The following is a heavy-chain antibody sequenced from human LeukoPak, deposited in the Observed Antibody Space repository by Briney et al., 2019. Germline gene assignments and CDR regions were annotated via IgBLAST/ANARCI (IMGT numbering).Heavy chain of an antibody. D-gene: IGHD5-18*01. V-gene: IGHV4-61*05. CDR3: ARTPYDSYGPYYYYYYMDV. J-gene: IGHJ6*03. CDR1: GGSISSRSYY. Sequence: PSETLSLTCTVSGGSISSRSYYWGWIRQPPGKGLEWIGYIYYSGSTNYNPSLKSRVTISVDTSKNQFSLKLSSVTAADTAVYYCARTPYDSYGPYYYYYYMDVWGKGTTVTVSS. CDR2: IYYSGST.